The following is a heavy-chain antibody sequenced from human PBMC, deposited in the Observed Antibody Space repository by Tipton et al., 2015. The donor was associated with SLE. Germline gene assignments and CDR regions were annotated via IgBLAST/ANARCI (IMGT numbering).Heavy chain of an antibody. Sequence: TLSLTCTVSCGSISSRTYYWGWVRQPPGKGLEWIGSIFYTGRTYPNPSLRSRVTISIDTSGNQFSLKVKSVTAADTAVYYCARDYMDYRIFDYWGQGTLVAVSS. J-gene: IGHJ4*02. CDR1: CGSISSRTYY. CDR3: ARDYMDYRIFDY. CDR2: IFYTGRT. D-gene: IGHD4-11*01. V-gene: IGHV4-39*07.